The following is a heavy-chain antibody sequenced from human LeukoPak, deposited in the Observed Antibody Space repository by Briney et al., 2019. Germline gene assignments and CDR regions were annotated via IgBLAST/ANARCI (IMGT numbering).Heavy chain of an antibody. CDR1: GFTFSSYS. CDR2: ISSSSSYI. V-gene: IGHV3-21*01. D-gene: IGHD6-13*01. Sequence: GGSLRLSCAASGFTFSSYSMNWVRQAPGKGLEWVSSISSSSSYIYYADSVKGRLTISRDNAKNSLYLQMNSLRAEDMAVYYCARDRPHRIAAAGTAHDYWGQGTLVTVSS. CDR3: ARDRPHRIAAAGTAHDY. J-gene: IGHJ4*02.